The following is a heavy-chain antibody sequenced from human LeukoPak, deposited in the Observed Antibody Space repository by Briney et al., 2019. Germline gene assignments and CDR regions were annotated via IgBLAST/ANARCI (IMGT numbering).Heavy chain of an antibody. CDR1: GFTFGDYV. CDR3: TFSGWYYFHH. V-gene: IGHV3-49*04. D-gene: IGHD6-19*01. CDR2: IRSKTNGGTT. J-gene: IGHJ4*02. Sequence: PGGSLRLSCRGSGFTFGDYVMSWVRQAPGKGLEGIGFIRSKTNGGTTEYAASVKDRFFISRDDAKSTTFLHMNSLKTEDTAVYYCTFSGWYYFHHWGQGTLVTVSS.